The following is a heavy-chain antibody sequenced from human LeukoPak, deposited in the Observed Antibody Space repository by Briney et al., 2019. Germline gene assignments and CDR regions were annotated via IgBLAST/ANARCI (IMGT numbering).Heavy chain of an antibody. Sequence: GGSLRLSCAASGFTFSDYAMSWVRRPPGKGPEWVSAISSGGYNTYYADSVQGRFTISRDNSKSTLYLQVNSLRAEDTAIYYCAKEGTGITGDWGYRGTTVTRELDYWGQGTLVTVSS. V-gene: IGHV3-23*01. CDR3: AKEGTGITGDWGYRGTTVTRELDY. CDR2: ISSGGYNT. D-gene: IGHD4-17*01. J-gene: IGHJ4*02. CDR1: GFTFSDYA.